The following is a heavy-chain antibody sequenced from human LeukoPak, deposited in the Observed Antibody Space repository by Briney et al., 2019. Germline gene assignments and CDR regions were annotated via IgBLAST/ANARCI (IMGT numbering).Heavy chain of an antibody. CDR2: ISGNGGVI. V-gene: IGHV3-48*04. CDR3: ARDPRTVQI. D-gene: IGHD1-1*01. CDR1: GFTFSSYG. J-gene: IGHJ4*02. Sequence: GGSPRLSCAASGFTFSSYGMHWVRQAPGKGLEWLSYISGNGGVIQYADSVKGRFTISRDNAKNLPYLQMDSLRVEDTAIYYCARDPRTVQIWGQGTLVTVSS.